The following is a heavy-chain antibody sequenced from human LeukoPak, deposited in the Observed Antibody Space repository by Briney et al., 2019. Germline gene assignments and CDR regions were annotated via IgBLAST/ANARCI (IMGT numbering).Heavy chain of an antibody. CDR2: INAYNGNT. CDR3: ARDPSLYYYDSSGYGLDY. J-gene: IGHJ4*02. V-gene: IGHV1-18*01. CDR1: GYTFTIYG. Sequence: ASVKVCFKASGYTFTIYGINWMWQAPGQGIEWMGWINAYNGNTNYAQKLQGRATMPTDTTTSTAYMELRSLRSDHTAVYYCARDPSLYYYDSSGYGLDYWGQGTLVTVSS. D-gene: IGHD3-22*01.